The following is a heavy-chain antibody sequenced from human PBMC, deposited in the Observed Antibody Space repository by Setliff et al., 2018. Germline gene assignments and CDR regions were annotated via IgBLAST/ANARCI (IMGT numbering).Heavy chain of an antibody. V-gene: IGHV1-18*01. CDR3: AKGGNITRETYYYYGMDV. CDR2: IGPYNGNT. CDR1: GYTFTRYG. D-gene: IGHD1-20*01. J-gene: IGHJ6*02. Sequence: GASVKVSCKASGYTFTRYGISWVRQAPGKGFEWMGWIGPYNGNTYYAQKFQGRVAITTDTSTSTAYMELRSLRSDDTAVHYCAKGGNITRETYYYYGMDVWGQGTTVTVSS.